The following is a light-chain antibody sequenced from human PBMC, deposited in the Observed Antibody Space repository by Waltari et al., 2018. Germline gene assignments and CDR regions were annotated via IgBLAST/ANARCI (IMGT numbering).Light chain of an antibody. V-gene: IGLV2-23*02. CDR3: CSYVGSAISV. J-gene: IGLJ3*02. CDR1: SSDIGKYNL. Sequence: QSALTQPASVSGSPGQAITISCSGTSSDIGKYNLVSWYQQHPGKAPTLIIYDVNKRPSGVSKRFSASKSGNAAFLTITGLQTADEADYYCCSYVGSAISVFGGGTKLTVL. CDR2: DVN.